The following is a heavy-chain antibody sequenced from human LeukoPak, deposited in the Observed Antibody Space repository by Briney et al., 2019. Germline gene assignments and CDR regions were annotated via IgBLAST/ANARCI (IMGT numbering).Heavy chain of an antibody. J-gene: IGHJ4*02. CDR3: ARLPRYCSSTSCHFDY. CDR1: GHSFTSYW. V-gene: IGHV5-51*01. Sequence: GESLKISCKGSGHSFTSYWIGWVRQMPGKGLEWMGIIYPGDSDTRYSPSFQGQVTISADKSISTAYLQWSSLKASDTAMYYCARLPRYCSSTSCHFDYWGQGTLVTVSS. D-gene: IGHD2-2*01. CDR2: IYPGDSDT.